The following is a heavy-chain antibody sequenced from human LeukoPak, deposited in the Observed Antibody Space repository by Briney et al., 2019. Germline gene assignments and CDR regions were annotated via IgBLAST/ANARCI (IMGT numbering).Heavy chain of an antibody. Sequence: GRSLRLSCAASGFTFSNYAMHWVRQAPGKGLEWVAVISYDGSNKYYAHSVKGRFTISRDNSKNTLYLQMHSLRPEDTAVYYCARDPMGELSLFGDYWGQGTLVTVSS. CDR2: ISYDGSNK. J-gene: IGHJ4*02. CDR1: GFTFSNYA. V-gene: IGHV3-30-3*01. D-gene: IGHD3-16*02. CDR3: ARDPMGELSLFGDY.